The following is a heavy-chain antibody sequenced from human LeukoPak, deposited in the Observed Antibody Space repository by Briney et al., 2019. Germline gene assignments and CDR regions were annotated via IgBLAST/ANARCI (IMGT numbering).Heavy chain of an antibody. CDR3: AKDQHGYDKPIDY. Sequence: GGSLRLSCAASGFTFNIFAMNWVRQASGRGLEWVSAISGSGISTYYADSVKGRFTISRDSSKNTLYLQINSLRAEDTAVYFCAKDQHGYDKPIDYWGQGTLVTVSS. CDR1: GFTFNIFA. J-gene: IGHJ4*02. D-gene: IGHD5-12*01. CDR2: ISGSGIST. V-gene: IGHV3-23*01.